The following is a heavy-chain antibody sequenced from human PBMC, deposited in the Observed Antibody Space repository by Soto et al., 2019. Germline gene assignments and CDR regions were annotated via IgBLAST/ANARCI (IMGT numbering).Heavy chain of an antibody. CDR1: AFTFSSYW. D-gene: IGHD2-15*01. Sequence: PGGSLRLSCAASAFTFSSYWMSWVRQAPGRGLEWVANINQDGSEKYYEDSVKGRFIISRDNAENSLFLQMNSLRAEDTAVYFCARLFPGGRAAPFDHWGQGTPVTVSS. V-gene: IGHV3-7*01. CDR3: ARLFPGGRAAPFDH. CDR2: INQDGSEK. J-gene: IGHJ4*02.